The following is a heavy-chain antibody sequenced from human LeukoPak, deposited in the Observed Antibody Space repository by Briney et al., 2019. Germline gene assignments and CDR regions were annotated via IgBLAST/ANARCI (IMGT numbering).Heavy chain of an antibody. Sequence: PSETLSLTCTVSGGSISSYYWSWLRQPPGKGLEWLGYIYYSGSTNYNPSLKSRVTISVDTSKNQFSLKLSSVTAADTAVYYCARRHGPEAFDYWGQGTLVTVSS. CDR3: ARRHGPEAFDY. J-gene: IGHJ4*02. CDR1: GGSISSYY. V-gene: IGHV4-59*01. CDR2: IYYSGST.